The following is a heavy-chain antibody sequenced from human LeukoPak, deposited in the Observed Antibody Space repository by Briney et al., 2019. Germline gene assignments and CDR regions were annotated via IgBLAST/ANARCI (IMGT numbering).Heavy chain of an antibody. Sequence: SGGSLRLSCAASGFTFSSYAMHWVRQAPGKGLGWVANVQHIGGETYYVDSVKGRFTISRDNAKNSVYLQMNSLGADDTAVYYCATYSILNAREFRYWGQGTLVTVTS. J-gene: IGHJ1*01. CDR2: VQHIGGET. V-gene: IGHV3-7*01. CDR1: GFTFSSYA. D-gene: IGHD4-11*01. CDR3: ATYSILNAREFRY.